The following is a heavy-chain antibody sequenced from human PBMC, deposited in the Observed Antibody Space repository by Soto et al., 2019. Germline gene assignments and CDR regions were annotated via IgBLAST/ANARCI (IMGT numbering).Heavy chain of an antibody. J-gene: IGHJ4*02. Sequence: PGGSLRLSCAASGFPFSDYYMSWIRQAPGKGVEWVSYISSSSSYTNYADSVKGRFTISRDNAKNSLYLQMNSLRAEDTAVYYCARVVDSSGWYDYWGQGTLVTVSS. CDR1: GFPFSDYY. CDR3: ARVVDSSGWYDY. CDR2: ISSSSSYT. D-gene: IGHD6-19*01. V-gene: IGHV3-11*05.